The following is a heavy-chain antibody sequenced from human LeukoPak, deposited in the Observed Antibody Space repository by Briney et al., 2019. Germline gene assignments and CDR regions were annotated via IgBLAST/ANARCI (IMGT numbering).Heavy chain of an antibody. Sequence: GGSLRLACAASGFTFSSYAMSWVRQAPGKGLEWVSAISGSGGSTYYADSVKGRFTISRGNSKNTLYLQMNSLRAEDTAVYYCAKDRDCSSTSCLGWFDPWGQGTLVTVSS. CDR1: GFTFSSYA. V-gene: IGHV3-23*01. CDR2: ISGSGGST. D-gene: IGHD2-2*01. CDR3: AKDRDCSSTSCLGWFDP. J-gene: IGHJ5*02.